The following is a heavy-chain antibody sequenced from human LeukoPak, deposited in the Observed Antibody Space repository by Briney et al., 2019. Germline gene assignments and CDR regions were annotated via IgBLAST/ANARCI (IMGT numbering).Heavy chain of an antibody. D-gene: IGHD2-15*01. CDR2: IHYSGTT. V-gene: IGHV4-59*01. J-gene: IGHJ4*02. CDR3: GRFCSGGSCRDY. Sequence: NPSETLSLTCSVSGDPMNSYFWTWIRQPPGKGLEWIGYIHYSGTTKYNPSLRSRVIMSVDTSNNQVSLKLSSVTAEDTAVYFCGRFCSGGSCRDYWGQGTLVTVSS. CDR1: GDPMNSYF.